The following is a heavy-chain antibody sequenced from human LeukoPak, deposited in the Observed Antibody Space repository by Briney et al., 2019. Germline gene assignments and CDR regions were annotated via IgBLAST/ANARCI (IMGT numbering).Heavy chain of an antibody. Sequence: GGSLRLSCSASGFSFSDYYMSWFRLSPEKGLEWIAYITSSGTTTEYADSVKGRFTISRVNTKNSLYLQMSSLRPEDTAVYYCGRDPDYGDPYWGQGTLVTVSS. D-gene: IGHD4/OR15-4a*01. CDR3: GRDPDYGDPY. CDR2: ITSSGTTT. J-gene: IGHJ4*02. CDR1: GFSFSDYY. V-gene: IGHV3-11*01.